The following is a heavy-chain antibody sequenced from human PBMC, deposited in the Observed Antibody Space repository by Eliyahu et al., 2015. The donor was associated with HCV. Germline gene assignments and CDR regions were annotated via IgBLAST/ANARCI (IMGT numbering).Heavy chain of an antibody. CDR2: IYPSDSET. V-gene: IGHV5-51*01. Sequence: EVXLVQSGAEVRKAGXSLKISCKASGYMFPTYWLAWVRQVPGKGLEWVGVIYPSDSETVYSSPFQHQVTISVDTSTSTAYLQWSGLRASDTAIYYCARGTQTYGVIHFPYWGQGSLVTVSS. D-gene: IGHD2-21*01. CDR1: GYMFPTYW. J-gene: IGHJ4*02. CDR3: ARGTQTYGVIHFPY.